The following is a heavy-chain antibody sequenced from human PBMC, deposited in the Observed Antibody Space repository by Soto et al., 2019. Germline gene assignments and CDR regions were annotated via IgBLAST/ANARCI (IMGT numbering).Heavy chain of an antibody. CDR3: ARDRGAAGRGVIVY. V-gene: IGHV4-31*03. CDR1: GGSISSGGYY. D-gene: IGHD3-10*01. CDR2: IYYSGST. Sequence: SETLSLTCTVSGGSISSGGYYWSWIRQHPGKGLEWIGYIYYSGSTYYNPSLKSRVTISVDTSKNQFSLKLSSVTAADTAVYYCARDRGAAGRGVIVYWGQGTLVTVSS. J-gene: IGHJ4*02.